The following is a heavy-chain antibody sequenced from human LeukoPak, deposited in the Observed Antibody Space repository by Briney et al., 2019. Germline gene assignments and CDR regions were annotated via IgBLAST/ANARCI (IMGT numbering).Heavy chain of an antibody. CDR2: LFWDDDK. V-gene: IGHV2-5*02. CDR1: GVSLSTSGVG. CDR3: AHSTPSYGYPLARYYYYGMDV. D-gene: IGHD5-18*01. Sequence: SGPTPVKPTQTLTLTCPFSGVSLSTSGVGVGWVRQPPGKALGWLALLFWDDDKRYSPSLKSRLTITKDTSKNQVVLTMTNMDPVDTATYYCAHSTPSYGYPLARYYYYGMDVWGQGTTVTVSS. J-gene: IGHJ6*02.